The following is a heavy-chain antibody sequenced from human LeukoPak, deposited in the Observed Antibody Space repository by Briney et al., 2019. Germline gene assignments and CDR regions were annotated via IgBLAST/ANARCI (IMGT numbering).Heavy chain of an antibody. CDR2: ISASSNFI. V-gene: IGHV3-21*01. CDR3: ARDPGYSSGWFDY. CDR1: GFTFSSYS. D-gene: IGHD6-19*01. Sequence: PGGSQRLSCVVSGFTFSSYSMSWVRQAPGKGLEWVSSISASSNFISYADSVKGRFTISRDNAKKSLYLQMNSVRAEDTAVYYCARDPGYSSGWFDYWGQGALVTVSS. J-gene: IGHJ4*02.